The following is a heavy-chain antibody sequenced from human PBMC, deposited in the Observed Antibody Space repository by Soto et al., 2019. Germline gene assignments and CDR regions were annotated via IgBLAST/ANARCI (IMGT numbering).Heavy chain of an antibody. Sequence: QVQLQESGPGLVKPSQTLSLTCTVSGGSISSGDYYWSWIRQHPGKGLEWIGYIYYSGSTYYNPSLTRRVTISVATSKTQFPLKLSSVTAADTAVYYCARWWSGSRQGFDPWGQGTLVTVSS. D-gene: IGHD3-3*01. CDR3: ARWWSGSRQGFDP. CDR1: GGSISSGDYY. CDR2: IYYSGST. V-gene: IGHV4-31*03. J-gene: IGHJ5*02.